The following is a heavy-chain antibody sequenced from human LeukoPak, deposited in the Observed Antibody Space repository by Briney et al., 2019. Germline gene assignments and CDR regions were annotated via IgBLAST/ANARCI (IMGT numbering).Heavy chain of an antibody. CDR1: GFTFSSYS. J-gene: IGHJ6*03. CDR2: ISSSSSYI. CDR3: ARVPIRYDSTAPPDYYYYMDV. D-gene: IGHD3-3*01. Sequence: PGGSLRLSCAASGFTFSSYSMNWVRQAPGKGLEWVSSISSSSSYIYYADSVKGRFTISRDNAKNSLYLQMNSLRAEDTAVYYCARVPIRYDSTAPPDYYYYMDVWGKGTTVTVSS. V-gene: IGHV3-21*01.